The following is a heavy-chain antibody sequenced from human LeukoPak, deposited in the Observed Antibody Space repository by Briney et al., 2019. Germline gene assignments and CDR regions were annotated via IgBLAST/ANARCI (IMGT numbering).Heavy chain of an antibody. CDR3: DKGATHFDY. CDR2: ISGSGGST. Sequence: PGGSLRLSCAAAGFVFRNYFMSWVRQAPGKGLEWVSAISGSGGSTYYADSVKGRFTISRDNSKNTLYLQMNSLRAEDTAVYYCDKGATHFDYWGQGTLVTVSS. CDR1: GFVFRNYF. D-gene: IGHD1-26*01. V-gene: IGHV3-23*01. J-gene: IGHJ4*02.